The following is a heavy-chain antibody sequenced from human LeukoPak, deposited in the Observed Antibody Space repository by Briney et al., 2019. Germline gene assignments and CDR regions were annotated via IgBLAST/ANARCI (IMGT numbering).Heavy chain of an antibody. J-gene: IGHJ4*02. CDR2: ISGSGGST. CDR1: GFTFSSYA. V-gene: IGHV3-23*01. D-gene: IGHD2-15*01. CDR3: AKGYCSGGSCYKNY. Sequence: GSLRLSCAASGFTFSSYAMSWVRQAPGKGLEWVSAISGSGGSTYYADSVKGRFTISRDNSKNTLYLQMISLRAEDTAVYYCAKGYCSGGSCYKNYWGQGTLVTVSS.